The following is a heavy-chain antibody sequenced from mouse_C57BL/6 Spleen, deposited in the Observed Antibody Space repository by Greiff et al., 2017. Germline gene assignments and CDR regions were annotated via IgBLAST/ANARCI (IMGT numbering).Heavy chain of an antibody. Sequence: QVQLQQSGPELVKPGASVKISCKASGYAFSSSWMNWVKQRPGKGLEWIGRIYPGDGDTNYNGKFKGKATLTADKSSSTAYMQLSSLTSEDSAIYYCARRHYGNYGFDYWGQGTTLTVSS. CDR2: IYPGDGDT. CDR3: ARRHYGNYGFDY. V-gene: IGHV1-82*01. D-gene: IGHD2-1*01. J-gene: IGHJ2*01. CDR1: GYAFSSSW.